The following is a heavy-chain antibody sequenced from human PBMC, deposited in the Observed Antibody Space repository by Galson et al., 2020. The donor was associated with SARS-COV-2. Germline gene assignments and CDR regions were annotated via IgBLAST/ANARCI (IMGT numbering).Heavy chain of an antibody. D-gene: IGHD3-16*01. Sequence: ASETLSLTCVVSSGYIDSTSYSWGWIRQPPGKGLEWIGSIYFNGRTFYHPSLMGRVTISIDTSKNQFSLRLTSVTAADTAIYFCARKTSTYDSWGPGAQVTVSS. CDR3: ARKTSTYDS. J-gene: IGHJ5*01. V-gene: IGHV4-39*07. CDR1: SGYIDSTSYS. CDR2: IYFNGRT.